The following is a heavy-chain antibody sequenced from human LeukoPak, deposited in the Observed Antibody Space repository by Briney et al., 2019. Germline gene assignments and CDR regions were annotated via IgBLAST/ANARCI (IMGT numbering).Heavy chain of an antibody. CDR3: ARWGYSSWSRGGPFDY. D-gene: IGHD6-6*01. CDR2: IYYTGTT. J-gene: IGHJ4*02. CDR1: GGSISSYY. V-gene: IGHV4-59*01. Sequence: SETLSLTCTVSGGSISSYYWSWLRQPPGRGLEWIGYIYYTGTTNYNPSLKSRAAISVDTSKNQFSLKLSSVTAADTAVYYCARWGYSSWSRGGPFDYWGQGTLVTVSS.